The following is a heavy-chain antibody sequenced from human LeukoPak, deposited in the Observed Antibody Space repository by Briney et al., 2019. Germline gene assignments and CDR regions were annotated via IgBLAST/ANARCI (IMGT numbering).Heavy chain of an antibody. Sequence: PSETLSLTSIVSGGSISTNTYYWGWIRLPPGKGLEWIGEIHHRGTTYYNPSLRSRVTISVDTSKNQFSLRLTSVAAADTAVYYCARVTYNGYQHFDYWGQGNLVTVS. CDR3: ARVTYNGYQHFDY. CDR2: IHHRGTT. CDR1: GGSISTNTYY. V-gene: IGHV4-39*07. D-gene: IGHD3-10*01. J-gene: IGHJ4*02.